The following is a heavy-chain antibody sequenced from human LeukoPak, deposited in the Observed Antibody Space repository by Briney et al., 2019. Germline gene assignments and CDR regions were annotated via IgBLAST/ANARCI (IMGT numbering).Heavy chain of an antibody. Sequence: SETLSLTCTASGGSISSSSYYWGWIRQPPGKGLEYIGYTHYSGSTNYNPSLKSRVTISLDTSGNQFSLKLSSVTAADTAVYYCASGYCGGACQLGGVDMWGQGTMVTVSS. CDR2: THYSGST. CDR3: ASGYCGGACQLGGVDM. CDR1: GGSISSSSYY. D-gene: IGHD2-21*02. V-gene: IGHV4-61*05. J-gene: IGHJ3*02.